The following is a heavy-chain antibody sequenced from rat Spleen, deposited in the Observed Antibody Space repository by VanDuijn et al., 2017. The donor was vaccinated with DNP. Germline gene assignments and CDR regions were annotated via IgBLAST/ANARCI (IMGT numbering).Heavy chain of an antibody. CDR3: TRGGTYYFDY. CDR2: ISTSGSRT. J-gene: IGHJ2*01. V-gene: IGHV5-27*01. CDR1: GFTFSNYG. Sequence: EVQLVESGGGLVQPGRSLKLSCAASGFTFSNYGMAWVRQAPTKGLEWVATISTSGSRTYYPDSVKGRFTISRDNARSILYLQMDSLGSEDTATYYCTRGGTYYFDYWGQGVLVTVSS. D-gene: IGHD4-3*01.